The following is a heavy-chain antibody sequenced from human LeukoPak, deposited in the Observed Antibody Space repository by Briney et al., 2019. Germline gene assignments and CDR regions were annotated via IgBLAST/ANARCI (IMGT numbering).Heavy chain of an antibody. D-gene: IGHD1-20*01. CDR3: ARDNNWSFDY. CDR2: MSPSDGVA. CDR1: GYAFIISK. J-gene: IGHJ4*02. Sequence: ASVKVSCKASGYAFIISKIHWVRQAPGQGLEWMGIMSPSDGVAHYAQTFQGRVTMTRDTSTSTVYMELSSLRSEDTAVYYCARDNNWSFDYCGQGTLVTVSS. V-gene: IGHV1-46*01.